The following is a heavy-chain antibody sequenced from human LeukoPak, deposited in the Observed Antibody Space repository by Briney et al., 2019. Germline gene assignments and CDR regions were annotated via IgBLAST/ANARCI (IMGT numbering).Heavy chain of an antibody. V-gene: IGHV3-7*01. CDR1: GFTFNSYW. Sequence: GGSLRLSCAASGFTFNSYWMSWVRQAPEMGLEWVAHVSPDGSDKYYVDSVKGRFTISRDNGKNSLSLQMNTLRAEDTAIYYCFASSSGHNPWGQGTLVTVSS. CDR3: FASSSGHNP. J-gene: IGHJ5*02. CDR2: VSPDGSDK. D-gene: IGHD3-3*01.